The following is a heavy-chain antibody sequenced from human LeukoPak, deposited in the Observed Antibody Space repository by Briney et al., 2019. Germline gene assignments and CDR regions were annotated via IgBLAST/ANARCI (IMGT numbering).Heavy chain of an antibody. J-gene: IGHJ6*02. CDR2: IIPILGIA. CDR3: ARILDIVARGGPYYYGMDV. D-gene: IGHD5-12*01. CDR1: GGTFSSYT. Sequence: SVKVSCKASGGTFSSYTISWVRQAPGQGLEWMGRIIPILGIANYAQKFQGRVTITADKSTSTAYMELSSLRSEDTAVYYCARILDIVARGGPYYYGMDVWGQGTTVTVSS. V-gene: IGHV1-69*02.